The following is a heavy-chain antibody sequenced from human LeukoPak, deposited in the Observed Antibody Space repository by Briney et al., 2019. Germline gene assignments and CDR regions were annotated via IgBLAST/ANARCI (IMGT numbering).Heavy chain of an antibody. D-gene: IGHD2-21*02. J-gene: IGHJ4*02. CDR2: INPNRGGT. CDR1: GYTFSGYY. CDR3: ARGSPIVVVTAISQPFDY. V-gene: IGHV1-2*02. Sequence: ASVKVSCKASGYTFSGYYMHWVRQAPGQGLEWMGWINPNRGGTNYAQKFQGRVTMTRDTSISTAHMELGRLRSDDTAVYYCARGSPIVVVTAISQPFDYWGQGTLVTVSS.